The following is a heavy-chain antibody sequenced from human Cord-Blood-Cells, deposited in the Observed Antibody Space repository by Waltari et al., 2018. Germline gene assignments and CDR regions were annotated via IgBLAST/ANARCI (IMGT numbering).Heavy chain of an antibody. CDR1: GGTFGSYA. Sequence: VQLVQSGAEVKKPGSSVKVSCKATGGTFGSYAISWVRQAPGHGLVWLGGSIPILGTANDAQEFQGRVTITADESTSTAYMGLSSLRSEDTAVYYCARDGDIVLMVYANDAFDIWGQGTMVTVSS. CDR3: ARDGDIVLMVYANDAFDI. D-gene: IGHD2-8*01. CDR2: SIPILGTA. J-gene: IGHJ3*02. V-gene: IGHV1-69*01.